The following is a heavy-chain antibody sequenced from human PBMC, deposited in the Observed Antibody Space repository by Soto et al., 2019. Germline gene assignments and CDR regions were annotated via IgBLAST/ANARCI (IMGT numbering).Heavy chain of an antibody. V-gene: IGHV4-4*07. J-gene: IGHJ6*02. CDR3: AGIGEDVYYGMDV. CDR2: IYSRGDT. D-gene: IGHD2-21*01. CDR1: GGSMRSYY. Sequence: SETLSLTCSVSGGSMRSYYWNWLRQPAGKGLEWIGRIYSRGDTNYNPSVKSRVTMSVDTSKNEFSLRLNSVTAVDTAVYYCAGIGEDVYYGMDVWGQGTTVTVCS.